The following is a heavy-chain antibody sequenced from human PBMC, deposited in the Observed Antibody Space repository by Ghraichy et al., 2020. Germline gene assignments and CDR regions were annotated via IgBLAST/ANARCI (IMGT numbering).Heavy chain of an antibody. D-gene: IGHD3-10*01. J-gene: IGHJ4*02. CDR2: ISGSGDST. V-gene: IGHV3-23*01. CDR3: AKQVGTYYFSSGSNQFDY. Sequence: GGSLRLSCAASGFTFRSYPMSWVRQAPGKGLEWVSAISGSGDSTNYADSVKGRFTISRDNSKNTLYLQINSLRGEDTAVYYCAKQVGTYYFSSGSNQFDYWGPGTLATVSS. CDR1: GFTFRSYP.